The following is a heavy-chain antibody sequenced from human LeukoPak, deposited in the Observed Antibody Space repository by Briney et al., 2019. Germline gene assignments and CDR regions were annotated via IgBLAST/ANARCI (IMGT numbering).Heavy chain of an antibody. CDR1: GFSVSNNY. CDR3: ATEGQLWVDGVDY. V-gene: IGHV3-53*01. CDR2: IYSGSGT. Sequence: PGGSLRLSCVASGFSVSNNYMSWVRQAPGKGLEWVSVIYSGSGTYSADSVRGRFTISRDNAKNSLHLQMNSLRAEDTAVYYCATEGQLWVDGVDYWGQGTLVTVSS. D-gene: IGHD5-18*01. J-gene: IGHJ4*02.